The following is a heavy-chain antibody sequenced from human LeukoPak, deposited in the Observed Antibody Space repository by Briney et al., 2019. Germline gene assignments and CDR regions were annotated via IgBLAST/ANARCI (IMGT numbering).Heavy chain of an antibody. D-gene: IGHD6-19*01. CDR1: GGSISSSNW. V-gene: IGHV4-4*02. Sequence: SGTLSLTCAVSGGSISSSNWWSWVRQPPGKGLEWIGEIYHSGSTNYNPSLKSRVTISVDKSKTQFSLKLSSVTAADTAVYYCARESGSGWFGFDYWGQGTLVTVSS. J-gene: IGHJ4*02. CDR2: IYHSGST. CDR3: ARESGSGWFGFDY.